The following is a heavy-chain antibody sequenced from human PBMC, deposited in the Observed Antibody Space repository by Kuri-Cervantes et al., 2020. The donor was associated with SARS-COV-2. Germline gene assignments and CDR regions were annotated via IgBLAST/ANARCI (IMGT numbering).Heavy chain of an antibody. V-gene: IGHV4-38-2*02. Sequence: SETLSLTCTVSGYSISSGYYWGWIRQPPGKGLEWIGSVYHSGSTYYNPSLKSRVTISVDTSKNQFSLKLSSVTAADTAVYYCARDCALWFGELFGDFFYFDYWGQGTLVTVSS. D-gene: IGHD3-10*01. CDR1: GYSISSGYY. CDR2: VYHSGST. J-gene: IGHJ4*02. CDR3: ARDCALWFGELFGDFFYFDY.